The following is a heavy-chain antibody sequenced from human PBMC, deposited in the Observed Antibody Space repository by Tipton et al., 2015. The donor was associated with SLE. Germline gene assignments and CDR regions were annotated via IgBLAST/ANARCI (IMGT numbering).Heavy chain of an antibody. D-gene: IGHD1-1*01. J-gene: IGHJ6*03. CDR1: GFTFSSYA. V-gene: IGHV3-30*04. CDR2: ISYDGSNK. Sequence: SLRLSCAASGFTFSSYAMHWVRQAPGKGLEWVAVISYDGSNKYYADSVKGRFTISRDNSKNTLYLQMNSLRAEDTAVYYCARAASLECYYYMDVWGKGTTVTVSS. CDR3: ARAASLECYYYMDV.